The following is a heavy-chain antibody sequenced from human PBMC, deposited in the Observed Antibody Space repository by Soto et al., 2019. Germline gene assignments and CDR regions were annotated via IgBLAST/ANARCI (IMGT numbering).Heavy chain of an antibody. CDR1: GGSISSGGYY. CDR3: ARDIGDWGVAAAGPAPPSYYGMDV. CDR2: IYYSGST. D-gene: IGHD6-13*01. V-gene: IGHV4-31*03. Sequence: PSETLSLTCTVSGGSISSGGYYWSWIRQHPGKGLEWIGYIYYSGSTYYNPSLKSRVTISVDTSKNQFSLKLSSVTAADTAVYYCARDIGDWGVAAAGPAPPSYYGMDVWGQGTTVTVSS. J-gene: IGHJ6*02.